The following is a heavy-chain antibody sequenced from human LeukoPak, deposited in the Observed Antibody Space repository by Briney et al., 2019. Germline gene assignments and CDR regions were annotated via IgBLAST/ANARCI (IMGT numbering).Heavy chain of an antibody. CDR1: GFTFSSYW. CDR3: ARDRAIYYYDSSGYHNWFDP. Sequence: GGSLRLSCAASGFTFSSYWMHWVRQAPGKGLVWVSRIKSDGSSTTYADSVKGRFTISRDNAKNTLYLQMNSLRAEDTAVYYCARDRAIYYYDSSGYHNWFDPWGQGTLVTVSS. V-gene: IGHV3-74*01. D-gene: IGHD3-22*01. CDR2: IKSDGSST. J-gene: IGHJ5*02.